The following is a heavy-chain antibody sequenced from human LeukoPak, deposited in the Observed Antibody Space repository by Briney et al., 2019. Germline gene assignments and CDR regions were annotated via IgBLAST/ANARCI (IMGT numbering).Heavy chain of an antibody. J-gene: IGHJ4*02. CDR2: IKQDGSEK. Sequence: GGSLRLSCAASGFTFNRYWMSWVRQAPGKGLEWVANIKQDGSEKYYVDSVKGRFTISRDNAKNPLYLQMNSLRAADTAVYYCARVEASGYDYGAFDYWGQGTLVTVSS. D-gene: IGHD5-12*01. V-gene: IGHV3-7*01. CDR3: ARVEASGYDYGAFDY. CDR1: GFTFNRYW.